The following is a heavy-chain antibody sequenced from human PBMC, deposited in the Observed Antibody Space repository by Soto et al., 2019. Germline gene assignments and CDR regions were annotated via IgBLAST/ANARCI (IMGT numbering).Heavy chain of an antibody. D-gene: IGHD3-10*01. J-gene: IGHJ2*01. V-gene: IGHV4-31*03. CDR3: ARDYYGSGTYKSLLWYFDL. CDR1: GGSINSGDYY. Sequence: QVQLQESGPGLVKPSQTLSLTCTVSGGSINSGDYYWSWIRQHPGKGLEWIGYIHYSGSTYYNPSLKSRVSISVDTSKNQFSLKLTSVTAADTAVYYCARDYYGSGTYKSLLWYFDLWGRGTLVTVSS. CDR2: IHYSGST.